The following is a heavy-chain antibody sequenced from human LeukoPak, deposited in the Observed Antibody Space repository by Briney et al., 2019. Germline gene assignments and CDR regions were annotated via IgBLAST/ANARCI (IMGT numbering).Heavy chain of an antibody. J-gene: IGHJ4*02. D-gene: IGHD3-22*01. CDR1: GGSISSGSYY. V-gene: IGHV4-61*02. CDR2: IYTSGST. Sequence: SETLSLTCTVSGGSISSGSYYWSWIRQPAGKGLEWIGRIYTSGSTNYNPSLKSRVTISVDTSKNQFSLKLSSVTAADTAVYYCARDLPSSSGYYWDYWGQGTLVTVSS. CDR3: ARDLPSSSGYYWDY.